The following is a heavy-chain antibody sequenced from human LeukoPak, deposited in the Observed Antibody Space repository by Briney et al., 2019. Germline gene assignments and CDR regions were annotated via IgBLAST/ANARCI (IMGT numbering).Heavy chain of an antibody. CDR3: AREYSGFDY. D-gene: IGHD5-12*01. J-gene: IGHJ4*02. CDR1: GDPTSRYSDYSNYK. V-gene: IGHV4-61*01. Sequence: PSETLSLTCTVSGDPTSRYSDYSNYKWTWIRQTPGKGLEWIGYIYYSGSTNYNPSLKSRVTISVDTSKNQFSLKLTSVTAADTALYYCAREYSGFDYWSQGTLVTVSS. CDR2: IYYSGST.